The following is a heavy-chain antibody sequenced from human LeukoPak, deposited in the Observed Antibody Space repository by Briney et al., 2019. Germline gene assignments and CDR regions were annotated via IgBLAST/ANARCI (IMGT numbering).Heavy chain of an antibody. J-gene: IGHJ3*02. CDR3: ARERFFRGYSSSSYAFDI. V-gene: IGHV4-39*07. D-gene: IGHD6-6*01. Sequence: SETLSLTCSVSGGSVTTDIYYWGWIRQPPGKGLEWIGNIYHSGTTYSNPSLRSRVTISVDTSKNQFSLKLSSVTAADTAVYYCARERFFRGYSSSSYAFDIWGQGTMVTVSS. CDR1: GGSVTTDIYY. CDR2: IYHSGTT.